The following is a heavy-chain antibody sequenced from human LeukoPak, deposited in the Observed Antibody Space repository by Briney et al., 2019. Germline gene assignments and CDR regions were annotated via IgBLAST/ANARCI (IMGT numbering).Heavy chain of an antibody. Sequence: PGESLKISCKGSGYSFTTYWIGWVRPMPGKGLEWMAIIYPGDSDTRYSPSFQGQVTISADKSVSIAYLQWSSLKASDTAMYYCARPNITSYYDSRGYDAFDVWGQGTMVIVSS. V-gene: IGHV5-51*01. CDR1: GYSFTTYW. CDR2: IYPGDSDT. D-gene: IGHD3-22*01. J-gene: IGHJ3*01. CDR3: ARPNITSYYDSRGYDAFDV.